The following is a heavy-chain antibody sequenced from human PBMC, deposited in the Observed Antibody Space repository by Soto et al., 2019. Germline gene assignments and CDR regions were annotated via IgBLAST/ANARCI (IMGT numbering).Heavy chain of an antibody. CDR2: IKSRTAGGTA. V-gene: IGHV3-15*01. CDR1: GFTFSNGW. D-gene: IGHD2-21*01. Sequence: EVQLVESGGGLVKPGGSLRLSCAASGFTFSNGWMSWVRQAPGKGLEWVGRIKSRTAGGTADYSAPVKGRFTISRDDSKDTLDLQMNSQQTEDTAVYYCTTDSTQTFCDGGSCYSLQTKIHYSWGQGTLVTVSS. J-gene: IGHJ4*02. CDR3: TTDSTQTFCDGGSCYSLQTKIHYS.